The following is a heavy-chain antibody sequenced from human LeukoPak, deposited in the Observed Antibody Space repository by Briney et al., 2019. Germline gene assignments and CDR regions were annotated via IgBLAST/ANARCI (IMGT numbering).Heavy chain of an antibody. V-gene: IGHV1-8*01. D-gene: IGHD2-15*01. Sequence: ASVKVSCKASGYTFTSYDINWVRQATGQGLEWMGWMNPNSGNTGYAQKFQGRVTMTRNTSISTAYMELSSLRSEDTAVYYCARGRKRNCSGGSCYRFDLWGQGTLVTVSS. CDR3: ARGRKRNCSGGSCYRFDL. J-gene: IGHJ5*02. CDR2: MNPNSGNT. CDR1: GYTFTSYD.